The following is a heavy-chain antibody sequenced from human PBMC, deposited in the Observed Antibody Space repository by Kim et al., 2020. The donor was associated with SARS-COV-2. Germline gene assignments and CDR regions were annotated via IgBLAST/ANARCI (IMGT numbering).Heavy chain of an antibody. D-gene: IGHD3-10*01. CDR3: AKEGVKGFGELLSNWFDP. Sequence: GGSLRLSCAASGFTFSSYGMHWVRQAPGKGLEWVAVISYDGSNKYYADSVKGRFTISRDNSKNTLYLQMNSLRAEDTAVYYCAKEGVKGFGELLSNWFDPWGQGTLVTVSS. CDR2: ISYDGSNK. J-gene: IGHJ5*02. CDR1: GFTFSSYG. V-gene: IGHV3-30*18.